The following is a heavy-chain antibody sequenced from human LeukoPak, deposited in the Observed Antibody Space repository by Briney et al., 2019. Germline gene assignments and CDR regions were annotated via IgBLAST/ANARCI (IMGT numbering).Heavy chain of an antibody. CDR1: GYNLPNYW. V-gene: IGHV5-51*01. D-gene: IGHD4-23*01. J-gene: IGHJ4*02. CDR3: ARPRGNSYYFGY. CDR2: IYPGDSDT. Sequence: GESLKISCQGSGYNLPNYWIGWVRQMPGKGLEWMGIIYPGDSDTKYSPSFQGQVTISADKSISTAYLQWSNLKASDTAIYYCARPRGNSYYFGYWGQGTLVTVSS.